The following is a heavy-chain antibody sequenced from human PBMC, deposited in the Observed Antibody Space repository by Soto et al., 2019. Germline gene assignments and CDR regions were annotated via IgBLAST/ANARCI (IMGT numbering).Heavy chain of an antibody. V-gene: IGHV3-21*01. J-gene: IGHJ5*02. CDR2: ISSSSSYI. Sequence: PGGSLRLSCAASGFTFSSYSMNWVRQAPGKGLEWVSSISSSSSYIYYAGSVKGRFTISRDNAKNSLYLQMNSLRAEDTAVYYCAXAGSITMVRGVTSNWFDPWGQGTLVTVSS. CDR3: AXAGSITMVRGVTSNWFDP. CDR1: GFTFSSYS. D-gene: IGHD3-10*01.